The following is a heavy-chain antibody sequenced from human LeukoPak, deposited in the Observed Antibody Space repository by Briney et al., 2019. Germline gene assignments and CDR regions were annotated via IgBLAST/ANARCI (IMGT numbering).Heavy chain of an antibody. Sequence: PSETLAVTFNVSGSSINSQYGSLSRQPPGKRLEWSGYIYYSGSTNYNPSLKSRVTISVDTSKNQFSLKLSSVTAADTAVYYCASCSGNWGYFGYWGQGTLVTVAS. J-gene: IGHJ4*02. CDR2: IYYSGST. CDR1: GSSINSQY. V-gene: IGHV4-59*11. D-gene: IGHD2-15*01. CDR3: ASCSGNWGYFGY.